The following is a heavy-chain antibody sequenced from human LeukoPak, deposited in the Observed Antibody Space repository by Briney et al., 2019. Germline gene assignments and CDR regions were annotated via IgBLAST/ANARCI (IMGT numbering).Heavy chain of an antibody. V-gene: IGHV1-2*02. J-gene: IGHJ6*02. CDR2: INPNSGGT. CDR1: GYTFTGYY. Sequence: GASVKVSCKASGYTFTGYYMHRVRQAPGQGLEWMGWINPNSGGTNYAQKFQGRVTMTRDTSISTAYMELSRLRSDDTAVYYCARGGWPAAIPYYYYGMDVWGQGTTVTVSS. CDR3: ARGGWPAAIPYYYYGMDV. D-gene: IGHD2-2*01.